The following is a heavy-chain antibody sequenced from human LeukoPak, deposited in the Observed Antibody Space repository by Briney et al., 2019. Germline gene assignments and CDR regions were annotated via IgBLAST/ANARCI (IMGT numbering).Heavy chain of an antibody. CDR2: INPSGGST. V-gene: IGHV1-46*01. CDR1: GYTFTSYY. J-gene: IGHJ3*02. Sequence: ASEKVSCKASGYTFTSYYMHWVRQAPGQGLEWMGIINPSGGSTSYAQKFQGRVTMTRDTSTSTVYMELSSLRSEDTAVYYCARGLVVITNADAFDIWGQGTMVTVSS. CDR3: ARGLVVITNADAFDI. D-gene: IGHD3-22*01.